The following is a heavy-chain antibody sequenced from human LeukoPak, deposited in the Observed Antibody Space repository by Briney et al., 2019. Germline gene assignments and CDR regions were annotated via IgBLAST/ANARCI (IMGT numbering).Heavy chain of an antibody. CDR2: IKPSGTET. V-gene: IGHV3-7*01. CDR3: GRFGDEAGIDY. J-gene: IGHJ4*02. D-gene: IGHD3-10*01. CDR1: GFTFSTYW. Sequence: GGSLRLSCAASGFTFSTYWMTCVRQAPGKGLERVANIKPSGTETYYGDPVKGRFTISRDNAKNLLYLQMSSLRAEDTAVYSCGRFGDEAGIDYWGQGTLVTVSS.